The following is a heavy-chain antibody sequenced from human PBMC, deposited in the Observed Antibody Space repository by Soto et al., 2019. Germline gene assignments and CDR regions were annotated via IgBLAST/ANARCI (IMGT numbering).Heavy chain of an antibody. CDR3: TRDQGYSYGYNAFDI. CDR1: GFTFGDYA. D-gene: IGHD5-18*01. Sequence: GSLRLSCTASGFTFGDYAMSWVRQAPGKGLEWVGFIRSKASGGTTEYASSVKGRFTISRDDSKSIAYLQMNSLKTEDTAVYYCTRDQGYSYGYNAFDIWGQGTMVT. CDR2: IRSKASGGTT. V-gene: IGHV3-49*04. J-gene: IGHJ3*02.